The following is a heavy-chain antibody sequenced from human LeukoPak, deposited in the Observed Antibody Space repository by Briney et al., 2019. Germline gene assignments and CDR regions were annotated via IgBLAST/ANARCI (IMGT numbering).Heavy chain of an antibody. CDR2: ISPGGGTT. CDR3: AKGAYGSGSYYGLFDY. J-gene: IGHJ4*02. V-gene: IGHV3-23*01. Sequence: GGSLRLSCAVSGFAFGSEAMSWVRQSPARGLEWVASISPGGGTTYYADYVKGRFTISRDNSKNSLFVQMNSLRAEDTAVYYCAKGAYGSGSYYGLFDYWGQGTLVTVSS. CDR1: GFAFGSEA. D-gene: IGHD3-10*01.